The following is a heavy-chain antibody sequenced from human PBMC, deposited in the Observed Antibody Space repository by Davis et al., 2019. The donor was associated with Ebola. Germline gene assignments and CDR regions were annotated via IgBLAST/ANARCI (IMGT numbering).Heavy chain of an antibody. Sequence: PGGSLRLSCAASGFTISSYAMTWVRQAPGKGLEWVSGISGSGGRTHYADSVKGRFTISRDNSKNTLYLQMNSLRAEDTAVYYCARDRATYYYDSSGYSWGQGTLVTVSS. CDR3: ARDRATYYYDSSGYS. J-gene: IGHJ4*02. D-gene: IGHD3-22*01. V-gene: IGHV3-23*01. CDR2: ISGSGGRT. CDR1: GFTISSYA.